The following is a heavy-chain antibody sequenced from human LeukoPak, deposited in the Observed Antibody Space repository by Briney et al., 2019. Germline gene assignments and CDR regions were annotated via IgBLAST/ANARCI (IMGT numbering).Heavy chain of an antibody. Sequence: SVKVSCKASGGTFSSYAISWVRQAPGQGLERMGRIIPILGIANYAQKFQGRVTITADKSTSTAYMELSSLRSEDTAVYYCARGFGGYSGYDWSNWFDPWGQGTLVTVSS. CDR1: GGTFSSYA. J-gene: IGHJ5*02. CDR3: ARGFGGYSGYDWSNWFDP. CDR2: IIPILGIA. V-gene: IGHV1-69*04. D-gene: IGHD5-12*01.